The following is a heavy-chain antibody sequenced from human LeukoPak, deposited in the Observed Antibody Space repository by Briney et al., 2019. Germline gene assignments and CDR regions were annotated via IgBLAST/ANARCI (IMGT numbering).Heavy chain of an antibody. V-gene: IGHV1-18*04. D-gene: IGHD2-2*01. J-gene: IGHJ4*02. CDR2: ISAYNGNT. CDR3: ARGIVVVPAAPPGVYYFDY. Sequence: ASVKVSCKASGYTFTSYGISWVRQAPGQGLEWMGWISAYNGNTNYAQKLQGRVTMTTDTSTSTDYMELRSLRSDDTAVYYCARGIVVVPAAPPGVYYFDYWGQGTLVTVSS. CDR1: GYTFTSYG.